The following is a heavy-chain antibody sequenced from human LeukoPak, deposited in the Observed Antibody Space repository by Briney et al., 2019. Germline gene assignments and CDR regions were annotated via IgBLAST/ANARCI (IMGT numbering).Heavy chain of an antibody. CDR2: ISGSGGST. CDR1: GFTFSSYA. J-gene: IGHJ6*03. D-gene: IGHD2-8*01. V-gene: IGHV3-23*01. CDR3: AKVYFPASYYYYYMDV. Sequence: GGSLRLSCAASGFTFSSYAMSWVRQAPGKGLEWFSAISGSGGSTYYADSVKGRFTISRDNSKNTLYLQMNSLRAEDTAVYYCAKVYFPASYYYYYMDVWGKGTTVTVSS.